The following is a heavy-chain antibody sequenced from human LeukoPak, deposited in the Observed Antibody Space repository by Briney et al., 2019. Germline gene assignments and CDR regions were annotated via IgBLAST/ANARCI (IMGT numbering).Heavy chain of an antibody. Sequence: GGSLRLSCAASGFPFSLYGMTWVRQAPGKGLEWVSAINGDGGTFYADSVKGRFTNSRDTSKNTLYLQMNRLGVEDTAVYSCAKRGGITIDAFDIWGQGTMVTVSS. J-gene: IGHJ3*02. V-gene: IGHV3-23*01. CDR1: GFPFSLYG. CDR3: AKRGGITIDAFDI. CDR2: INGDGGT. D-gene: IGHD3-10*01.